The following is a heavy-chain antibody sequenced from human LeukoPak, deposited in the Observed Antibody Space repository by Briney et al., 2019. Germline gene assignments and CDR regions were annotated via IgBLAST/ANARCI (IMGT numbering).Heavy chain of an antibody. CDR1: GFTLSTFW. V-gene: IGHV3-11*05. CDR3: ARGGVAAPDY. D-gene: IGHD3-3*01. CDR2: MGSSSSYT. Sequence: AGSLTLSCAVSGFTLSTFWMSWVRQAPGKGLGWGSYMGSSSSYTNYADSVKGRFTISRDNAKNSLYLQMNSLRAEDTAVYYCARGGVAAPDYWGQGTLVTVSP. J-gene: IGHJ4*02.